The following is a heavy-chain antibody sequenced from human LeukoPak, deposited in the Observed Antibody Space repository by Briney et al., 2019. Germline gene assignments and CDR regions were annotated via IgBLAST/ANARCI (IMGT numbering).Heavy chain of an antibody. V-gene: IGHV1-18*01. CDR3: ARDRRQWLVMGDAFDI. Sequence: ASVKVSCKASGGTFSSYAISWVRQAPGQGLEWMGWISAYNGNTNYAQKLQGRVTMTTDTSTSTAYMELRSLRSDDTAVYYCARDRRQWLVMGDAFDIWGQGTMVTVSS. CDR2: ISAYNGNT. J-gene: IGHJ3*02. CDR1: GGTFSSYA. D-gene: IGHD6-19*01.